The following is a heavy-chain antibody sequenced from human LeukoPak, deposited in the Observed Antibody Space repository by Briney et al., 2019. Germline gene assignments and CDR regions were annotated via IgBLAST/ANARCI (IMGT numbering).Heavy chain of an antibody. Sequence: GGSLRLSCAVSGFTFSDYYMSWIRQAPGKGLEWVSYISSGGSTISHADSVKGRFTISRDNAKNSVYLQMNSLRAEDTAVYYCAREYYYGSGSYAYAMDVWGQGTTVTVSS. CDR3: AREYYYGSGSYAYAMDV. J-gene: IGHJ6*02. D-gene: IGHD3-10*01. CDR1: GFTFSDYY. CDR2: ISSGGSTI. V-gene: IGHV3-11*01.